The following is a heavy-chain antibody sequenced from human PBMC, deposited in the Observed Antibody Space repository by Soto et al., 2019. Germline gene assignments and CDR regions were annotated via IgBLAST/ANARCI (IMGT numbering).Heavy chain of an antibody. V-gene: IGHV4-4*02. CDR3: ARNLVATIVGLDV. CDR1: GYSISSSNW. Sequence: SETLSLTCAVSGYSISSSNWWSWVRQPPGKGLEWIGEIYHSGTTNYNPSLKSRVTISVDKSKNQFSLKLSSVTAADTAVYYRARNLVATIVGLDVWGQGTTVTVSS. D-gene: IGHD5-12*01. J-gene: IGHJ6*02. CDR2: IYHSGTT.